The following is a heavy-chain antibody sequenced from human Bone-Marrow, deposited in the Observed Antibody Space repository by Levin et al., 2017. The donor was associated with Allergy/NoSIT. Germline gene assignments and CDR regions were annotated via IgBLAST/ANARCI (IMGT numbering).Heavy chain of an antibody. J-gene: IGHJ6*02. CDR3: ARDGVTTVYYGLDV. V-gene: IGHV3-33*01. D-gene: IGHD4-17*01. Sequence: GESLKISCAASGFSFKDFGMHWVRQAPGKGLEWVAVIWYDGNTEKFADSVKGRFTISRDNSKNTLYLQMNRLRVEDTAVYFCARDGVTTVYYGLDVWGQGTTVAVSS. CDR1: GFSFKDFG. CDR2: IWYDGNTE.